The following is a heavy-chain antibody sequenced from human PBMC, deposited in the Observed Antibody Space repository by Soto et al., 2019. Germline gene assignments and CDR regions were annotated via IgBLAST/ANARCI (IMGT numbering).Heavy chain of an antibody. Sequence: QVQLVESGGGVVQPGRSLRLSCAASGFTFSSYAMHWVRQAPGKGLEWVAVISYDGSNKYYADSVKGRFTISRDNSKNTLYLQMNSLRAEDTAVYYCARGPQYYDFRSGLDVWGQGTTVTVSS. D-gene: IGHD3-3*01. CDR1: GFTFSSYA. V-gene: IGHV3-30-3*01. CDR2: ISYDGSNK. CDR3: ARGPQYYDFRSGLDV. J-gene: IGHJ6*02.